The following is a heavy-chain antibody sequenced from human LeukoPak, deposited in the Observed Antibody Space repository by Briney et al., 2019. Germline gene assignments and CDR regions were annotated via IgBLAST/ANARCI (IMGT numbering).Heavy chain of an antibody. J-gene: IGHJ4*02. V-gene: IGHV1-2*02. CDR1: GYTFTGYY. CDR2: INPNSGGT. D-gene: IGHD3-10*01. CDR3: ARGSRGGVYYFDY. Sequence: ASVKVSCKASGYTFTGYYMHWVRQAPGQGLEWMGWINPNSGGTNYAQKFQGRVTITRNTSISTAYMELSSLRSEDTAVYYCARGSRGGVYYFDYWGQGTLVTVSS.